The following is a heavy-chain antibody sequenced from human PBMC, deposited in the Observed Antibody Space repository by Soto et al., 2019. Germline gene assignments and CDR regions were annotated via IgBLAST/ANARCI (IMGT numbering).Heavy chain of an antibody. J-gene: IGHJ6*02. D-gene: IGHD2-2*01. Sequence: QVQLQESGPGLVEPSQTLSLTCSVSGGSVSSGGYYWTWIRQHPGKGLEWIGYISYRGSTYYRPSLESRVDISMDTSKNQFSLKLTSVNAADTALYYCARTSASFHYYAPDVWGQGTTVTVSS. V-gene: IGHV4-31*03. CDR1: GGSVSSGGYY. CDR2: ISYRGST. CDR3: ARTSASFHYYAPDV.